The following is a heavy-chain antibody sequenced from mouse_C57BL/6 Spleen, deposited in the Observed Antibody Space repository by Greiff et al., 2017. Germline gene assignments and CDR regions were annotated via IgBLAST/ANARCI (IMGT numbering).Heavy chain of an antibody. V-gene: IGHV1-59*01. CDR1: GYTFTSYW. J-gene: IGHJ1*03. CDR3: ARNPHYYGSSHWYFDV. Sequence: QVQLKQPGAELVRPGTSVKLSCKASGYTFTSYWMHWVKQRPGQGLEWIGVIDPSDSYTNYNQKFKGKATLTVDTSSSTAYMQLSSLTSEDSAVYYCARNPHYYGSSHWYFDVWGTGTTVTVSS. D-gene: IGHD1-1*01. CDR2: IDPSDSYT.